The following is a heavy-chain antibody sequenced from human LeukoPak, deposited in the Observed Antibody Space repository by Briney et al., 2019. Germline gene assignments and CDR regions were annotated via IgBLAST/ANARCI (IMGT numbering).Heavy chain of an antibody. D-gene: IGHD3-16*02. V-gene: IGHV3-48*03. CDR3: ARESFTFGGVIAPDFDY. CDR2: ISSSGSTI. CDR1: GFTLSSYE. J-gene: IGHJ4*02. Sequence: GGSLRLSCAASGFTLSSYEMNWVRQAPGKGLEWVSYISSSGSTIYYADSVKGRFTISRDNAKNSLYLQMNSLRAEDTAVYYCARESFTFGGVIAPDFDYWGQGTLVTVSS.